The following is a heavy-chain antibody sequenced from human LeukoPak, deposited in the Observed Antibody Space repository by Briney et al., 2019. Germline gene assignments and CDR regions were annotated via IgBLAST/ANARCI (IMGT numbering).Heavy chain of an antibody. CDR2: INPNSGGT. CDR3: ARDDTAMVRGIPDY. D-gene: IGHD5-18*01. V-gene: IGHV1-2*02. Sequence: ASVKVSCKASGYTLTGYYMHWVRQAPGQGLEWMGWINPNSGGTNYAQKFQGRVTMTRDTSISTAYMELSRLRSDDTAVYYCARDDTAMVRGIPDYWGQGTLVTVSS. CDR1: GYTLTGYY. J-gene: IGHJ4*02.